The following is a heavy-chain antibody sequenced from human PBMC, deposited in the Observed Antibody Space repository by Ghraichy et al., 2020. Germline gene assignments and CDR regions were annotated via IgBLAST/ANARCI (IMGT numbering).Heavy chain of an antibody. V-gene: IGHV2-5*01. CDR2: IYWNDDK. Sequence: SGPTLVKPTQTLTLTCTFSGFSLSTSGVGVGWIRQPPGKALEWLALIYWNDDKRYSPSLKSRLTITKDTSKNQVVLTMTNMDPVDTATYYCAHRSLWFGEWNWFDPWGQGTLVTVSS. D-gene: IGHD3-10*01. CDR3: AHRSLWFGEWNWFDP. J-gene: IGHJ5*02. CDR1: GFSLSTSGVG.